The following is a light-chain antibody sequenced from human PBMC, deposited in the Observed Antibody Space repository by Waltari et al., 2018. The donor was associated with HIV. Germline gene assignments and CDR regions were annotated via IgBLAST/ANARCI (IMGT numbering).Light chain of an antibody. V-gene: IGKV3-20*01. J-gene: IGKJ4*01. CDR1: QSVRANF. CDR3: QQYGRSIT. CDR2: GAS. Sequence: IVLTQSPATLSLSPGETATLSCRARQSVRANFIAWYQCKPGQAPRLLIHGASDRAAGIPDRFSGGGSGTDFTLTISRLEPEDFAIYYCQQYGRSITFGGGTKVEIK.